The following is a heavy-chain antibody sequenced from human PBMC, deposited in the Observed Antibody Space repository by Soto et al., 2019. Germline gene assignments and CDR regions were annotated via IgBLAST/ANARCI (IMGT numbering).Heavy chain of an antibody. CDR3: ARTLGYCTNGVCPESDY. V-gene: IGHV1-69*13. CDR1: GGTFSSYA. J-gene: IGHJ4*02. Sequence: ASVKVSCKASGGTFSSYAISWVRQAPGQGLEWMGGIIPIFGTANYAQKFQGRVTITADESTSTAYMELSSLRSEDTAVYYCARTLGYCTNGVCPESDYWGQGILVTVSS. D-gene: IGHD2-8*01. CDR2: IIPIFGTA.